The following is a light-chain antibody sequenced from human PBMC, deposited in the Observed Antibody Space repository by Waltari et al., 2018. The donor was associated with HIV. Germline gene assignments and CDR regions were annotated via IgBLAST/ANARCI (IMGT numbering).Light chain of an antibody. CDR1: RSVSSSY. Sequence: EIVLTQSPGTLSLSPGETTTLSCRASRSVSSSYLAWYQQKPGQAPRLFIYGTSSRATGIPDRFSGSGSGTDFSLTISRLEPEDFAVYYCQQCGDSLTFGPGTKVDIK. CDR3: QQCGDSLT. V-gene: IGKV3-20*01. J-gene: IGKJ3*01. CDR2: GTS.